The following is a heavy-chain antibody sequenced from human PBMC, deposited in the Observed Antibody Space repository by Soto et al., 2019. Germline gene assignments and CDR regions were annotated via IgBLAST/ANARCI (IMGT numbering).Heavy chain of an antibody. D-gene: IGHD3-9*01. V-gene: IGHV5-51*01. J-gene: IGHJ6*02. CDR2: IYPGDSRT. CDR1: GYSFTNYW. Sequence: GESLKISCKDSGYSFTNYWIAWVRQMPGKGLEWMGIIYPGDSRTRYSPSFQGHVTISADKSISTAYLQWSSLKASDTAMYYCARLDFDWPDYYYYGMDVWGQGTTVTVSS. CDR3: ARLDFDWPDYYYYGMDV.